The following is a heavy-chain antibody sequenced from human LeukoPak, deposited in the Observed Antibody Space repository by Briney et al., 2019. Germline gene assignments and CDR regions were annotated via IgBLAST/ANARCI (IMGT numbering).Heavy chain of an antibody. D-gene: IGHD6-19*01. Sequence: MTSETLSLTCAVYGGSFSGYYWSWIRQLPGKGLEWIGETNHSGSTNYNPSLKSRVTISVDTSKNQFSLKLSSVTAADTAVYYCARAGVIAVAGTFDYWGQGTLVTVSS. CDR3: ARAGVIAVAGTFDY. V-gene: IGHV4-34*01. CDR2: TNHSGST. J-gene: IGHJ4*02. CDR1: GGSFSGYY.